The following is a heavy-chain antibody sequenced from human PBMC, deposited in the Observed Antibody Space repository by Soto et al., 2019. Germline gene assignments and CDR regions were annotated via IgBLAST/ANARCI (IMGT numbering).Heavy chain of an antibody. V-gene: IGHV1-18*01. CDR2: ISAYNGNT. Sequence: ASVKVSCKASGYTFTSYGISWVRQAPGQGLEWMGWISAYNGNTNYAQKLQGRVTMTTDTSTSTAYMELMSLRSDDTAVYYCARVPREVTPNYYYYMDVWGKGTTVTVSS. D-gene: IGHD4-4*01. CDR1: GYTFTSYG. CDR3: ARVPREVTPNYYYYMDV. J-gene: IGHJ6*03.